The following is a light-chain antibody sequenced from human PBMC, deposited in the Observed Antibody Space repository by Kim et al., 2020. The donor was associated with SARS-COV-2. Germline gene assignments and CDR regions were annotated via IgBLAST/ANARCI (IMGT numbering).Light chain of an antibody. Sequence: QSALTQPPFVSGSPGQSITISCTGTSSDIGAFNYVSWFQQHPGRAPKLLIYDVSERPSGISNRFSGSTSGYTASLTISGLQAEDEADYSCSSYTTANTRLFGAGTKVTVL. CDR1: SSDIGAFNY. CDR3: SSYTTANTRL. V-gene: IGLV2-14*03. J-gene: IGLJ1*01. CDR2: DVS.